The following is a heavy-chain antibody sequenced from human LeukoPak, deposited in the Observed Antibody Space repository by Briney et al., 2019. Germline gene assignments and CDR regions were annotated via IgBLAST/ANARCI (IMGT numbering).Heavy chain of an antibody. CDR2: ISGSGGST. J-gene: IGHJ6*03. V-gene: IGHV3-23*01. CDR3: AKVRSRPLRGDTYYYYMDV. CDR1: GFTFSSYA. D-gene: IGHD3-10*01. Sequence: PGGSLSLFCAASGFTFSSYAMRWVRQAPGEGLEWVSAISGSGGSTYYADCVKGRFTISRDNSKNTLYLQMNSLRAEDTAVYFGAKVRSRPLRGDTYYYYMDVWGKGTTVTISS.